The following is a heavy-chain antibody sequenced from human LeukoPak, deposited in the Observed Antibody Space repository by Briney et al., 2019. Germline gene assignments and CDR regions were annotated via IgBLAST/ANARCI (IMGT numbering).Heavy chain of an antibody. Sequence: ASVKVSCKASGGTFSSYAISWVRQAPGQGLEWMGGIIPIFGTAKSAQKFQGRVTITTDESTSTAYMELSSLRSEHTAVYYCARLYSGYDLSYYYYMDVWGKGTTVTVSS. CDR3: ARLYSGYDLSYYYYMDV. J-gene: IGHJ6*03. CDR1: GGTFSSYA. V-gene: IGHV1-69*05. CDR2: IIPIFGTA. D-gene: IGHD5-12*01.